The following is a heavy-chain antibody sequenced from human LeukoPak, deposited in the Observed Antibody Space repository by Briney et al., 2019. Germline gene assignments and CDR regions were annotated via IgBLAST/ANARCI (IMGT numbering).Heavy chain of an antibody. Sequence: GGSLRLSCAASGFTFSSYAMSWVRQAPGKGLEWVSAISGSGGSTYYADSVKGRFTISRDNSKNTLHLQMNSLRAEDTAVYYCAKRGSGWSYYFDYWGQGTLVTVSS. D-gene: IGHD6-19*01. CDR2: ISGSGGST. V-gene: IGHV3-23*01. J-gene: IGHJ4*02. CDR1: GFTFSSYA. CDR3: AKRGSGWSYYFDY.